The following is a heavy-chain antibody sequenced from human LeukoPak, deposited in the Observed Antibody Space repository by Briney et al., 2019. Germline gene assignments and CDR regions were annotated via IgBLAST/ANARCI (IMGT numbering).Heavy chain of an antibody. D-gene: IGHD2-15*01. CDR3: ARVAATNDAFDI. V-gene: IGHV1-2*02. Sequence: ASVKVSCKASAYTFTAYYMHWVRQAPGQGLEWMGRLNPNSGGTNYAQKFHGRVTLTRDTSISTAYMELSSLRYDDTAVFYCARVAATNDAFDIWGQGTMVSVSS. CDR2: LNPNSGGT. J-gene: IGHJ3*02. CDR1: AYTFTAYY.